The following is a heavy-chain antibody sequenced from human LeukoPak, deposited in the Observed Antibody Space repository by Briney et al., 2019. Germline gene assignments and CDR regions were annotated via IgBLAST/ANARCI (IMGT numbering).Heavy chain of an antibody. Sequence: GESLRLSCAASGFTFSSYWMHWVRQAPGKGLVWVSRINSDGSSTSYADSVKGRFTISRDNAENTLYLQMNSLRAEDTAVYYCARDPYSYGSGSFDYWGQGTLVTVSS. CDR1: GFTFSSYW. CDR2: INSDGSST. J-gene: IGHJ4*02. D-gene: IGHD5-18*01. V-gene: IGHV3-74*01. CDR3: ARDPYSYGSGSFDY.